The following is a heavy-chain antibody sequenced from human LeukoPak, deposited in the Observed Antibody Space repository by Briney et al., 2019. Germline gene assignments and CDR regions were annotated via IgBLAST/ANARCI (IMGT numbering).Heavy chain of an antibody. V-gene: IGHV3-33*06. CDR1: GFTFSSYG. Sequence: PGGSLRLSXAASGFTFSSYGMHWVCQAPGKGLEWVAVRWYDGSNKYYADSVKGRFTISRDNSKNTLYLQMNSLRAEDTAVYYCAKDLSVVVTGYFDYWGQGTLVTVSS. D-gene: IGHD2-21*02. CDR3: AKDLSVVVTGYFDY. J-gene: IGHJ4*02. CDR2: RWYDGSNK.